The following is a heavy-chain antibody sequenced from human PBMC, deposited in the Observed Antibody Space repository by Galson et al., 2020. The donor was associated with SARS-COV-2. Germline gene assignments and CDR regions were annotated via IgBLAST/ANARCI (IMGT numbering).Heavy chain of an antibody. D-gene: IGHD2-21*01. CDR3: VRGHIVIIPLNMDV. Sequence: SQTLSLTCTVTGGSVNSDSYYWSCIRQSPGTGLDWIGHIYANGRTSYNSSLKTRVTISLDTPKNQFSLNLRSVTTADTALYYCVRGHIVIIPLNMDVWGQGTSVTVSS. CDR2: IYANGRT. CDR1: GGSVNSDSYY. J-gene: IGHJ6*02. V-gene: IGHV4-61*01.